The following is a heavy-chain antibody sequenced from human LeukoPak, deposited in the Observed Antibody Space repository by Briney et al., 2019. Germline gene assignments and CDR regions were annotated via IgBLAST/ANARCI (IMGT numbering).Heavy chain of an antibody. V-gene: IGHV3-23*01. CDR2: ISGSGGST. CDR3: GSSYGD. D-gene: IGHD4-17*01. J-gene: IGHJ4*02. CDR1: KFNFNSYG. Sequence: GGSLRLSRTTSKFNFNSYGMTWVRQAPGRGLEWVSSISGSGGSTYYADSVEGRFTISRDNSKNTLYLQMNNLRAEDTAVYYCGSSYGDWGQGTLVTVSS.